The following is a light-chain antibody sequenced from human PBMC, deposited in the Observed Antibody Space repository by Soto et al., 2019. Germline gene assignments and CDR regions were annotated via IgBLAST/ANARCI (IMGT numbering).Light chain of an antibody. Sequence: DIQMTQSPSTLSASVGDRVTITCRASQSISSWLAWYQQKPGKAPKLLIYDASSLESGVPSRFSGSGSGTEFTLTISSLQPDDFATYDCQQYNSYSLTFGGGTKVEIK. V-gene: IGKV1-5*01. J-gene: IGKJ4*01. CDR2: DAS. CDR1: QSISSW. CDR3: QQYNSYSLT.